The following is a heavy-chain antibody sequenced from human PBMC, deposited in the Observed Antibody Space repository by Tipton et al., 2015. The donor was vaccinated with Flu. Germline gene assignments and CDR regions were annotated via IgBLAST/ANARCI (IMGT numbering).Heavy chain of an antibody. CDR1: GGSINNYY. J-gene: IGHJ5*02. CDR3: ARDNWFYHSIAYRIHWFDP. CDR2: IYYSGST. V-gene: IGHV4-59*01. D-gene: IGHD3-22*01. Sequence: TLSLTCTVSGGSINNYYWSWIRQPPGKGLEWIGYIYYSGSTNYNPSLKSRVSISVDTSKNQFSLKLSSVTAADTAVYYCARDNWFYHSIAYRIHWFDPRGQGTLVTVSS.